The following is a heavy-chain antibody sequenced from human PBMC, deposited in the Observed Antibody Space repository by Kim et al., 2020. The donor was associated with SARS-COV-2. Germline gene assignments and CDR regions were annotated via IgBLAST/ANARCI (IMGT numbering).Heavy chain of an antibody. V-gene: IGHV4-34*01. Sequence: TPSLTSRVTISVDTSKTQFSLKLSSVTAADTAVYYCARGPRLYGSGPRGPWGQGTLVTVSS. D-gene: IGHD3-10*01. J-gene: IGHJ5*02. CDR3: ARGPRLYGSGPRGP.